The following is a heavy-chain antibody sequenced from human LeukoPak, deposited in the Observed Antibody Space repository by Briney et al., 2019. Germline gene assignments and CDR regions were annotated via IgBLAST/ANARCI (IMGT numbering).Heavy chain of an antibody. CDR1: GFTFSDYH. CDR3: AKVLSSSPAAFDI. CDR2: ISSSGGTI. Sequence: GGSLRLSCAASGFTFSDYHMSWIRQAPGKGLEWVSYISSSGGTISYADSVKGRFTISRDNAKNSLYLQMNSLRAEDTAVYYCAKVLSSSPAAFDIWGQGTMVTVSS. D-gene: IGHD6-6*01. V-gene: IGHV3-11*01. J-gene: IGHJ3*02.